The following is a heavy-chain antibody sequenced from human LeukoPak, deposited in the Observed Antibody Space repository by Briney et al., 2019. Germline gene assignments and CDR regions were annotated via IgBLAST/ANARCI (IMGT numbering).Heavy chain of an antibody. D-gene: IGHD3-10*01. CDR3: AGSYYYASGSGY. CDR1: GGSITSLY. V-gene: IGHV4-59*08. CDR2: TYYSGSF. Sequence: SETLSLTCSVSGGSITSLYCNWIRQPPGKGLEWIGSTYYSGSFDYNPSLEGRVTMSVDTSKNQFSLNLRSVTAADTAVYYCAGSYYYASGSGYWGQGTLVTVSS. J-gene: IGHJ4*02.